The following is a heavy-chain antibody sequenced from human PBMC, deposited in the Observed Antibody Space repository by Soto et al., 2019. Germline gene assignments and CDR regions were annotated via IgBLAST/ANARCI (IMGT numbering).Heavy chain of an antibody. Sequence: QVQLQESGPGLVKPSETLSLTCTVSGGSISSYYWNWIRQPPGKGLEWIGYIYYSGSTNYNPSLKRRITISVATSKNQFHLKLSSVTAADTAVYYCASRWGGVFDLWGQGTLVTVCS. D-gene: IGHD1-26*01. CDR3: ASRWGGVFDL. CDR2: IYYSGST. J-gene: IGHJ3*01. V-gene: IGHV4-59*08. CDR1: GGSISSYY.